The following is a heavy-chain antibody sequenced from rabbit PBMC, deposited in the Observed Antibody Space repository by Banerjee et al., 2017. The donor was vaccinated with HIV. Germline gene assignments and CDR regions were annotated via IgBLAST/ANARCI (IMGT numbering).Heavy chain of an antibody. J-gene: IGHJ4*01. CDR3: ARDMDYAGYAGYVYYFNL. CDR2: IDTGDGDT. D-gene: IGHD7-1*01. CDR1: GFHFSRYY. Sequence: QLKETGGGLVQPGGSLTLSCTASGFHFSRYYMSWVRQAPGKGLEWIGCIDTGDGDTYYANWVNGRFTISRDNAQNTVFLQMTSLTAADTATYFCARDMDYAGYAGYVYYFNLWGQGTLVTVS. V-gene: IGHV1S7*01.